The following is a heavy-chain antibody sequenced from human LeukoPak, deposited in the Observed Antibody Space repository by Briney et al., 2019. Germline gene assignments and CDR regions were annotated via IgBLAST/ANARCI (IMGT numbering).Heavy chain of an antibody. CDR3: ARGRIYGSGSDHFDY. J-gene: IGHJ4*02. V-gene: IGHV4-59*08. D-gene: IGHD3-10*01. CDR1: GGSISSYY. Sequence: PSETLSLTCTVSGGSISSYYWGWIRQPPGKGLEWIGYIYYSGSTNYNPSLKSRVTISVDTSKNQFSLKLSSVTAADTAVYYCARGRIYGSGSDHFDYWGQGTLVTVSS. CDR2: IYYSGST.